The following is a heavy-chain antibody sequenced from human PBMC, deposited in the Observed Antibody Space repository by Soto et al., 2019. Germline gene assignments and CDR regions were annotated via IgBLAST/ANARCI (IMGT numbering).Heavy chain of an antibody. V-gene: IGHV3-48*03. CDR3: ARNSGYDFWSGYYTGWFDP. Sequence: TGGSLRLSCAASGFTFSSYEMNWVRQAPGKGLEWVSYISSSGNTIYYADSVKGRFTISRDNAKNSLYLQMNSLRAEDTAVYYCARNSGYDFWSGYYTGWFDPWGQGTLVTVSS. CDR2: ISSSGNTI. CDR1: GFTFSSYE. J-gene: IGHJ5*02. D-gene: IGHD3-3*01.